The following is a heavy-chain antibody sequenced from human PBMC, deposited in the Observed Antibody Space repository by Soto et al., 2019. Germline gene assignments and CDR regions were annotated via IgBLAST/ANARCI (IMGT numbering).Heavy chain of an antibody. V-gene: IGHV1-18*01. CDR1: GXXFTSYG. CDR3: AXXXXXXWHTKY. Sequence: QVQLVQSGAEVKKPGASVKVSCXXXGXXFTSYGISWVRQAPGQGLEWMGWISAYNGNTNYAQKLQGRVTMTTDTSTSTAYMELRSLRSDDTAXXXXAXXXXXXWHTKYWGQGTLVTVSS. CDR2: ISAYNGNT. J-gene: IGHJ4*02.